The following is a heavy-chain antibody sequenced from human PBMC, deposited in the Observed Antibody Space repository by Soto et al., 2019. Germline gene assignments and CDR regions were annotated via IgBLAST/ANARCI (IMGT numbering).Heavy chain of an antibody. CDR1: GYTFTNYA. J-gene: IGHJ4*01. V-gene: IGHV1-3*04. CDR2: INTGNGNT. Sequence: ASVKVSCKASGYTFTNYAMHWMRQAPGQRLEWMGWINTGNGNTKYSQKFQGRFTISADNAANSVFLQMNSLRDEDTAVYFCVRDRDLYRDMFHADIWGQGTLVTVLL. CDR3: VRDRDLYRDMFHADI. D-gene: IGHD1-26*01.